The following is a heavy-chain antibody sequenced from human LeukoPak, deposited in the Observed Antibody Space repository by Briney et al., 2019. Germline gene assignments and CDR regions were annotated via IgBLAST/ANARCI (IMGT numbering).Heavy chain of an antibody. CDR1: GGSFSGYY. CDR3: AKSKAGSPYYMDV. V-gene: IGHV4-34*01. CDR2: INHSGST. Sequence: SETLSLTCAVYGGSFSGYYWSWIRQPPGKGLEWIGEINHSGSTNYNPSLKSRVTISVDTSKNQFPLKLSSVTAADTAVYYCAKSKAGSPYYMDVWGKGTTVTVSS. J-gene: IGHJ6*03. D-gene: IGHD6-13*01.